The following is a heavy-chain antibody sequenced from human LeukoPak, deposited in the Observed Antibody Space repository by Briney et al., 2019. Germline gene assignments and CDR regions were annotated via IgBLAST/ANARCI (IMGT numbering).Heavy chain of an antibody. CDR3: ARGRRLGRYYYYYMDV. Sequence: ASVKVSCKVSGYTLTELSMHWVRQAPGKGLEWMGWMNPNSGNTGYAQKFQGRVTMTRNTSISTAYMELSSLRSEDTAVYYCARGRRLGRYYYYYMDVWGKGTTVTISS. J-gene: IGHJ6*03. V-gene: IGHV1-8*01. CDR2: MNPNSGNT. D-gene: IGHD1-26*01. CDR1: GYTLTELS.